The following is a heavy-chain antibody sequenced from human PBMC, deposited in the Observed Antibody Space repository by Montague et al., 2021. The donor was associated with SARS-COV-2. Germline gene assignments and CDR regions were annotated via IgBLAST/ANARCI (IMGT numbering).Heavy chain of an antibody. CDR3: ARYYYDSSGYPEDDAFDI. Sequence: SETLSLTCTVSGGSISSSSYYWGWIRQPPGKGLEWIGGIYYSGXTXYXXXXKXRVTISVDTSKNQFSLKLSSVTAADTAVYYCARYYYDSSGYPEDDAFDIWGQGTMVTVSS. J-gene: IGHJ3*02. CDR2: IYYSGXT. D-gene: IGHD3-22*01. V-gene: IGHV4-39*01. CDR1: GGSISSSSYY.